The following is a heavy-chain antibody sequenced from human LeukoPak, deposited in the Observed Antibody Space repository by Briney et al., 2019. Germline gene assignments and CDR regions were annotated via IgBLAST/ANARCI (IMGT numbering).Heavy chain of an antibody. Sequence: SETLSLTCTVSGGSISSSSYYWGWIRQPPGKGLEWIGSIYYSGSTYYNPSLKSRVTISVDTSKNQFSLKLSSVTAADTAVYYCASWRTDYVRDYFDYWGQGTLVTVSS. D-gene: IGHD4-17*01. CDR2: IYYSGST. CDR3: ASWRTDYVRDYFDY. J-gene: IGHJ4*02. V-gene: IGHV4-39*07. CDR1: GGSISSSSYY.